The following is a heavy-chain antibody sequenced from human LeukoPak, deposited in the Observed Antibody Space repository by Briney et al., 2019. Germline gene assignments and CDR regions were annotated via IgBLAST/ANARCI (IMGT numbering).Heavy chain of an antibody. J-gene: IGHJ5*02. Sequence: GASVKVSCKASGYTFTGYYMHWVRQAPGQGLEWMGWINPNSGGTNYAQKFQGRVTMTRDTSISTAYMELSRLRSDDTAVYYCARYRQSSVVVVAAKKAAGKNWFDPWGQGTLVTVSS. V-gene: IGHV1-2*02. D-gene: IGHD2-15*01. CDR1: GYTFTGYY. CDR2: INPNSGGT. CDR3: ARYRQSSVVVVAAKKAAGKNWFDP.